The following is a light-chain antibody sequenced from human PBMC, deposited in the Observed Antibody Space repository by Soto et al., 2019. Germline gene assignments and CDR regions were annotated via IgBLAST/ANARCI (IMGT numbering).Light chain of an antibody. CDR1: QTINKW. Sequence: DIQMTQSPSTLSASLGDRFTITFRASQTINKWLAWYQQKPGKAPRLLIYMASTLESGVPSRFSGSGSGTEFTLAISSLQPDDFATYYCQQYDNYRAFGQGTKVDIK. V-gene: IGKV1-5*01. CDR2: MAS. CDR3: QQYDNYRA. J-gene: IGKJ1*01.